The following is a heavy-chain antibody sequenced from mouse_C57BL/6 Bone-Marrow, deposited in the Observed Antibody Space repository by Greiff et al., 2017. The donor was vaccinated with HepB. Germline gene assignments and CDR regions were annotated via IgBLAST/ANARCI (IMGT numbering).Heavy chain of an antibody. CDR3: ARKNYGRSNYYAMDD. J-gene: IGHJ4*01. D-gene: IGHD1-1*01. V-gene: IGHV2-2*01. CDR1: GFSLTSYG. Sequence: QVQLQQSGPGLVQPSQSLSITCTVSGFSLTSYGVHWVRQSPGKGLEWLGVIWSGGSTDYNAAFISRLSLSKDNSKSQVFFKMNSLQADDTAIYYCARKNYGRSNYYAMDDWGQGTSVTVSS. CDR2: IWSGGST.